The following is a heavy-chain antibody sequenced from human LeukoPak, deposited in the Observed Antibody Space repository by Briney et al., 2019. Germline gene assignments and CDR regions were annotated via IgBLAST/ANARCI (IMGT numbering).Heavy chain of an antibody. V-gene: IGHV3-23*01. Sequence: GGSLRLSCAASGFTFSSYAMSWVRQAPGKGLEWVSAISGSGGSTYYADSVKARFTISRYNSKNTLYLQMNSLRAEDTAVYYCAKLSYDILTGLNWFDPWGQGTLVTVSS. CDR1: GFTFSSYA. CDR3: AKLSYDILTGLNWFDP. D-gene: IGHD3-9*01. J-gene: IGHJ5*02. CDR2: ISGSGGST.